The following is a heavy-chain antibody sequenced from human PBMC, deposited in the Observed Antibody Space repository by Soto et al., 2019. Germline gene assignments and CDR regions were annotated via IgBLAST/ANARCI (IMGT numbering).Heavy chain of an antibody. J-gene: IGHJ4*02. D-gene: IGHD3-9*01. Sequence: ASVKVSCKASGYTFTSYGISWVRQAPGQGLEWMGWISAYNGNTNYAQKLQGRVTMTTDTSTSTAYMELRSLRSDDTAVYYCARDSYDILTGYYIFDYWGQGTLVTVSS. CDR3: ARDSYDILTGYYIFDY. CDR1: GYTFTSYG. CDR2: ISAYNGNT. V-gene: IGHV1-18*01.